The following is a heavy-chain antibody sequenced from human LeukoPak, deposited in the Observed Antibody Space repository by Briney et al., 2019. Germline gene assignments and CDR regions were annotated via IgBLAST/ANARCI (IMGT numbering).Heavy chain of an antibody. CDR2: INHSGST. CDR3: ASRRRYCSSTSCYRAFDI. Sequence: SETLSLTCAVYGGSFSGYYWSWIRQPPGKGLEWIGEINHSGSTNYNPSLKSRVTISVDTSKNQFSLKLSSVTAADTAVYYCASRRRYCSSTSCYRAFDIWGQGTMVTVSS. J-gene: IGHJ3*02. CDR1: GGSFSGYY. V-gene: IGHV4-34*01. D-gene: IGHD2-2*01.